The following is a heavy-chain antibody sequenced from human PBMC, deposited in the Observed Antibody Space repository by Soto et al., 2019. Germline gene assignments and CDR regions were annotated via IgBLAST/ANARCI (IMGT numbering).Heavy chain of an antibody. CDR1: GFTFSSYE. D-gene: IGHD6-6*01. CDR2: ISGSGNTI. Sequence: EVQLVESGGGLVQPGGSLRLSCAASGFTFSSYEMNWVRQAPGKGLEWVSYISGSGNTIYYADSVKDRFTISRDDARTSVYLQMNSLRAEDTAVYYCAREGYSTSRLYYGMDVWGQGTTVTVSS. J-gene: IGHJ6*02. CDR3: AREGYSTSRLYYGMDV. V-gene: IGHV3-48*03.